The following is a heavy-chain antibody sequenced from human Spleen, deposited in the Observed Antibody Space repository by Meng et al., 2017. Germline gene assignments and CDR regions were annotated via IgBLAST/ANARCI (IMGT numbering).Heavy chain of an antibody. Sequence: LSLTCAASGFTFSNAWMSWVRQAPGKGLEWVGRIKSKTDGGTTDYAAPVKGRFTISRDDSKNTLYLQMNSLKTEDTAVYYCTTDVGDIVVVTAIRSAFDIWGQGTMVTVSS. D-gene: IGHD2-21*02. CDR2: IKSKTDGGTT. CDR1: GFTFSNAW. CDR3: TTDVGDIVVVTAIRSAFDI. J-gene: IGHJ3*02. V-gene: IGHV3-15*01.